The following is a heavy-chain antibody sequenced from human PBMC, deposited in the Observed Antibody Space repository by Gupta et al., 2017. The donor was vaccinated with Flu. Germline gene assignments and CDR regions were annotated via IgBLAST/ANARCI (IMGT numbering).Heavy chain of an antibody. J-gene: IGHJ4*02. D-gene: IGHD1-26*01. CDR3: ARLSSGSYSSFFDY. V-gene: IGHV4-39*01. Sequence: QLQLQESGAGLVKPSETLSLTCTVSGGSISSSSYYWGWIRQPPGKGLEWIGSIYYSGSTYYNPSLKSRVTISVETSKNQFSLKLRSVTAAETAVYYCARLSSGSYSSFFDYGGQGTMVTVSS. CDR2: IYYSGST. CDR1: GGSISSSSYY.